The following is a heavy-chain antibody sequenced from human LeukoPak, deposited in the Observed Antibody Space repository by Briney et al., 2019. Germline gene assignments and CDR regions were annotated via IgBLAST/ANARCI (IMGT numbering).Heavy chain of an antibody. CDR2: IWYDGSNK. Sequence: GRSLTLSYPASGFTFNSYGKHLVRQAPANGREGMAVIWYDGSNKYYADYVKPRFTISRDNSKDTLYLQMTSMRAEDTAVYYCAKVRLLEWDLDYWGQGTLVTVSS. J-gene: IGHJ4*02. CDR1: GFTFNSYG. V-gene: IGHV3-33*06. CDR3: AKVRLLEWDLDY. D-gene: IGHD3-3*01.